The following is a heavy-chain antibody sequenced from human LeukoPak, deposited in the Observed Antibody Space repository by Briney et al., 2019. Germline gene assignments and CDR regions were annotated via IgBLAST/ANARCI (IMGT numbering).Heavy chain of an antibody. CDR3: ARSNHCSGGSCYSAWFDT. CDR2: INIDGSST. D-gene: IGHD2-15*01. J-gene: IGHJ5*02. Sequence: GPSLRLSRADAGLTFSSYWMHWVRQAPRKGLGWVSRINIDGSSTSYADSVRGRFTISRDNAKNTLYLQMNRLRDEDTAVYYCARSNHCSGGSCYSAWFDTWGQGTLVTVSS. V-gene: IGHV3-74*01. CDR1: GLTFSSYW.